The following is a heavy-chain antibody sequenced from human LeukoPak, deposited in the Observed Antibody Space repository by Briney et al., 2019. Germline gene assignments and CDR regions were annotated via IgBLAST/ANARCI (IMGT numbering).Heavy chain of an antibody. CDR1: GYSISSDYY. CDR3: ARAWAYYYDNSVSYAFDY. D-gene: IGHD3-22*01. J-gene: IGHJ4*02. Sequence: SETLSLTCSVSGYSISSDYYWGWIRQPPGKGLEWIGTVYHTGSTYYHPSLRGRLTISLDTSKNHFSLNLRSVTAADTAVYYCARAWAYYYDNSVSYAFDYWGQGTLVTVSS. V-gene: IGHV4-38-2*01. CDR2: VYHTGST.